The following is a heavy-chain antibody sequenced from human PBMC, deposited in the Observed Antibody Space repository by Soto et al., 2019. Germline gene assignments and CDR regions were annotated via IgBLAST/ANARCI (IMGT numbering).Heavy chain of an antibody. CDR1: GDSISSGSHY. D-gene: IGHD3-3*01. V-gene: IGHV4-39*01. CDR2: IYYRGNT. Sequence: QLQLQESGPRLLRPSETLSLTCTVSGDSISSGSHYWAWIRQTPGKGLEWIGDIYYRGNTYYNPSLRGRVTISVDTSNSQFSLVLRSITAADTAFYFCARRLSWSGYFASWGRGTLVAVSS. J-gene: IGHJ4*02. CDR3: ARRLSWSGYFAS.